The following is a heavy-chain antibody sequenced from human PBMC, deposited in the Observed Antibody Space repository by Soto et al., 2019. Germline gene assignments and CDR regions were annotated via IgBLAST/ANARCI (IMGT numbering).Heavy chain of an antibody. Sequence: PGGSQRLSCAGSGFAFSNYSRNWVRQAPGKGLEWVSYISSSSTNTYYAASVRGRFTISRDNAKNSLYLRMNSLKDEDTAVYYCARGTKGGSPPLWGQGTLVTVSS. CDR2: ISSSSTNT. D-gene: IGHD1-7*01. V-gene: IGHV3-48*02. CDR3: ARGTKGGSPPL. J-gene: IGHJ4*02. CDR1: GFAFSNYS.